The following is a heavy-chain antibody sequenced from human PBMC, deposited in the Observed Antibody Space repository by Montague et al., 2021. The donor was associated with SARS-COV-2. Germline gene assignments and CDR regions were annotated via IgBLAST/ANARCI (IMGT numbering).Heavy chain of an antibody. V-gene: IGHV3-9*01. J-gene: IGHJ6*02. D-gene: IGHD1-26*01. Sequence: SLRLSCAVSGFTFGDYAMHWVRQAPGKGLEWVSGISWNSGSIGYADSVKGRFTISRDNAKNSLYLQMNSLRAEDTALYYCAKDIVRIVGGYYYYYGMDVWGQGTTVTVSS. CDR1: GFTFGDYA. CDR3: AKDIVRIVGGYYYYYGMDV. CDR2: ISWNSGSI.